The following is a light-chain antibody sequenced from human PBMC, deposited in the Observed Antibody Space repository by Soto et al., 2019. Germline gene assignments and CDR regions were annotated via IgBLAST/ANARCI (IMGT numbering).Light chain of an antibody. V-gene: IGLV2-18*01. J-gene: IGLJ2*01. CDR1: SSDVGSYNR. CDR2: EVS. Sequence: QSALTQPPSVSGSPGQSVTISCTGTSSDVGSYNRVSWYQQPPGTAPKLMIYEVSNRPSGVPDRFSGSKSGNTASLTISGLQAEDEADYYCSLYTSSSTLGFGGGTQLTVL. CDR3: SLYTSSSTLG.